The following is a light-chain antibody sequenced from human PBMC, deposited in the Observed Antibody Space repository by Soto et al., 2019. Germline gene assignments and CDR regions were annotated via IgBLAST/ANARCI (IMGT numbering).Light chain of an antibody. J-gene: IGKJ1*01. CDR1: QSLLHSDGETY. CDR2: LGS. CDR3: MQALQTPAT. Sequence: DIESTQTPLSLSVTLGHPASFCCQSSQSLLHSDGETYLYWYLXKKGQSPQLXIYLGSNRASGVPDRFSGSGSGTDFTMKISRVEAEDVGVDYCMQALQTPATFGQGTKVDIK. V-gene: IGKV2-28*01.